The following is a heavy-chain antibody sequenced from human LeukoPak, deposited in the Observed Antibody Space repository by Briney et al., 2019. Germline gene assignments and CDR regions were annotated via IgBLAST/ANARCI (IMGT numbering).Heavy chain of an antibody. Sequence: GGSLRLSCAASGFAFSRQDMCWVRQAPGKGLEWVSGISDSGDRTYYADSVKGRFTISRDNSKNTLYLQMNSLRVEDTAVYYCAKDARRSSGWFFFDHWGQGTLVTVSS. J-gene: IGHJ4*02. V-gene: IGHV3-23*01. CDR3: AKDARRSSGWFFFDH. CDR1: GFAFSRQD. CDR2: ISDSGDRT. D-gene: IGHD6-19*01.